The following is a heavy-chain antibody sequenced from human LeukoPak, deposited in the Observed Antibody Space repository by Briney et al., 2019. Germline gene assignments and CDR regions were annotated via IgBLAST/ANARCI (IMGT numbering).Heavy chain of an antibody. CDR2: TYYRSKWYN. J-gene: IGHJ2*01. D-gene: IGHD4-17*01. Sequence: SQTLSLTCAISGDSVSSNSAAWNWIRQSPSRGLEWLGRTYYRSKWYNDYAVSVKSRITINPDTSKNQFSLQLSSVTAADTAVYYCARGVHGDYRWYFDLWGRGTLVTVSS. CDR3: ARGVHGDYRWYFDL. V-gene: IGHV6-1*01. CDR1: GDSVSSNSAA.